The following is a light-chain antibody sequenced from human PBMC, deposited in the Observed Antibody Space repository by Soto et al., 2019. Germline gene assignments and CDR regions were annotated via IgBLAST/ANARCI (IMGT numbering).Light chain of an antibody. Sequence: SPLTKSPSSLSASVGARVTITCRASQGISSYLLWYQQKPGKAPKLLIYAASTLKRWVPSRFSGSGSRTHHTHTLSGQEPADFSSSCYPQLNSYPLRFGPGTKVDIK. J-gene: IGKJ3*01. CDR2: AAS. CDR1: QGISSY. CDR3: PQLNSYPLR. V-gene: IGKV1-9*01.